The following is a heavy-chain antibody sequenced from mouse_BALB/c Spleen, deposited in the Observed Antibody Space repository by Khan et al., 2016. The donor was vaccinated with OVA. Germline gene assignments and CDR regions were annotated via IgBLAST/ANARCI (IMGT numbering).Heavy chain of an antibody. CDR2: ISYSGST. D-gene: IGHD1-2*01. CDR3: ARRGTATWDY. J-gene: IGHJ2*01. Sequence: EVKLEVSGPGLVKPSQSLSLTCTVTGYSITSDYAWNWIRQFPGNKLEWMGYISYSGSTSYNPSLKSRISITRDTSKNQFFLQLNSVTTEDTATYYCARRGTATWDYWGQGTTLTVSS. CDR1: GYSITSDYA. V-gene: IGHV3-2*02.